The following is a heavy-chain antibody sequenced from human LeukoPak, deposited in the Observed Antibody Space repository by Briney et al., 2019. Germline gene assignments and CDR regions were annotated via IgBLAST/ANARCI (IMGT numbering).Heavy chain of an antibody. CDR1: GFTFSTYW. V-gene: IGHV3-23*01. CDR2: ISVGGGDT. J-gene: IGHJ4*02. D-gene: IGHD2-21*01. CDR3: AKLNLGEMAYFDS. Sequence: GGSLRLSCAASGFTFSTYWMSWVRQAPGKGLEWVSSISVGGGDTFTADSVKGRFTITRENSKNTLYLQMMGLRVEDTAIYYCAKLNLGEMAYFDSWGQGILVTVSS.